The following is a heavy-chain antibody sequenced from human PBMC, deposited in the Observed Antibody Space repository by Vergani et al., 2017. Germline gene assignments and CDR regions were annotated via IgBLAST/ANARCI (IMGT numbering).Heavy chain of an antibody. CDR3: AKSHYDILTGYRGSIDY. V-gene: IGHV3-43*01. CDR1: GFTFDDYT. CDR2: ISWDGGST. Sequence: EVQLVESGGVVVQPGGSLRLSCAASGFTFDDYTMHWVRQAPGKGLVWVSLISWDGGSTYYADSVKGRFTISRDNSKNSLYLQMNSLRTEDTALYYCAKSHYDILTGYRGSIDYWGQGTLVTVSS. D-gene: IGHD3-9*01. J-gene: IGHJ4*02.